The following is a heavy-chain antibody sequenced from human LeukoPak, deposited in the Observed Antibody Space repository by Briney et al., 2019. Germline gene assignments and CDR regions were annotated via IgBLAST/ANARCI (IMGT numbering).Heavy chain of an antibody. V-gene: IGHV3-7*01. Sequence: GGSLRLSCAASGFTFSNYWMSWVRQAPGRGLEWVANINQDGSVKYYVDSVKGRFTISRDNAKNSQYLQMNSLRVGDTAVYYCARIGYSSSSLDYWGQGTLVTVSS. CDR3: ARIGYSSSSLDY. D-gene: IGHD6-6*01. CDR2: INQDGSVK. J-gene: IGHJ4*02. CDR1: GFTFSNYW.